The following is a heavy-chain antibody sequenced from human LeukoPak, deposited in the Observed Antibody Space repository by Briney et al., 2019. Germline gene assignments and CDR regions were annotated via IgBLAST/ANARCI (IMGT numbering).Heavy chain of an antibody. D-gene: IGHD5-18*01. CDR1: GFTFDSYS. V-gene: IGHV3-21*01. Sequence: GGSLRLSCAASGFTFDSYSMNWVRQAPGKGLEWVSSISSSSSSRYYADSVKGRFTISRDNAKNTLYLQMDSLRAEDTAVYYWARASGAIVETAIMTSYWGEGCLVTVSS. CDR3: ARASGAIVETAIMTSY. CDR2: ISSSSSSR. J-gene: IGHJ1*01.